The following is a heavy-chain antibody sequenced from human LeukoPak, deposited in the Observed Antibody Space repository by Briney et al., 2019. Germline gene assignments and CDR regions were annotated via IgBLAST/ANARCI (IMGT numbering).Heavy chain of an antibody. CDR1: GFTFSSYS. CDR2: ISSSSSYI. D-gene: IGHD3-22*01. J-gene: IGHJ4*02. Sequence: GGSLRLSCAASGFTFSSYSMNWVRQAPGKGLEWVSSISSSSSYIYYADSVKGRFTISRDNAKNSLYLQMNSLRAEDTAVYYCARDRDYYDSSGKMRDWGQGTLVTVSS. CDR3: ARDRDYYDSSGKMRD. V-gene: IGHV3-21*01.